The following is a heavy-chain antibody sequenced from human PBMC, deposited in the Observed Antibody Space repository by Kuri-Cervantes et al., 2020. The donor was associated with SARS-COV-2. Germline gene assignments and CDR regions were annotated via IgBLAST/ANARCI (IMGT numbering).Heavy chain of an antibody. CDR3: ARGIGYDYVWGSYRYKNRYFDY. CDR2: IYHSGST. V-gene: IGHV4-38-2*02. J-gene: IGHJ4*02. Sequence: SETLSLTCTVSGYSISSGYYWGWIRQPPGKGLEWIGNIYHSGSTYYNVSLKSRVTISVDTSKNQFSLKLSSVTAADTAVYYCARGIGYDYVWGSYRYKNRYFDYWGQGTLVTVSS. D-gene: IGHD3-16*02. CDR1: GYSISSGYY.